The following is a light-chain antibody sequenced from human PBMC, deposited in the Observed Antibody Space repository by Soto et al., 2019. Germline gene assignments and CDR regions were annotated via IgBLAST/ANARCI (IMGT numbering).Light chain of an antibody. CDR1: QSISSY. V-gene: IGKV1-39*01. Sequence: DIQMTQSPSSLSASVGDRVTITCRASQSISSYLNWYQQKPGKAPKLLIYAASSLQSGVPSRFSGSGSGTDFTRTISSLQPDDFATYYCQHYNSYSEAFGQGTKVEL. CDR3: QHYNSYSEA. J-gene: IGKJ1*01. CDR2: AAS.